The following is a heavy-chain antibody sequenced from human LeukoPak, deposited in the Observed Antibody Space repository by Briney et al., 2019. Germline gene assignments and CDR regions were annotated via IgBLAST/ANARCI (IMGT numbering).Heavy chain of an antibody. J-gene: IGHJ4*02. CDR3: ARIYGSGSYVDY. D-gene: IGHD3-10*01. V-gene: IGHV4-59*01. Sequence: SETLSLTCTVSGGSISRYFGTWIRQPPGKGLECIGYIFYSGKTKYNPSLKGRVTIAADTSKNQFSLKLSSVTDADTAVYYCARIYGSGSYVDYWGQGTLATVSS. CDR2: IFYSGKT. CDR1: GGSISRYF.